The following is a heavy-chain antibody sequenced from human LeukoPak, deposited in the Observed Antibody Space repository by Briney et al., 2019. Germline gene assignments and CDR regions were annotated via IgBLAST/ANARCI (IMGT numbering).Heavy chain of an antibody. J-gene: IGHJ3*02. Sequence: SETLSLTCTVSGGSISSYYWSWIRQPPGKGLEWSGYIYYSGSTNYNPSLKSRVTISVDTSKNQFSLKLSSVTAADTAVYYCARDGTTVTTPYAFDIWGQGTMVTVSS. CDR3: ARDGTTVTTPYAFDI. V-gene: IGHV4-59*12. CDR2: IYYSGST. D-gene: IGHD4-17*01. CDR1: GGSISSYY.